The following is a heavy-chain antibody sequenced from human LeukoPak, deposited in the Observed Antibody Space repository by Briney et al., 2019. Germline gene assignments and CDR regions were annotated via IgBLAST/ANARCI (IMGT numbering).Heavy chain of an antibody. Sequence: GGSLRLSCAASGFTFSDYYMSWSRQAPGKGREWVSYISSSSSYTNYADSVKGRFTISRDNAKNSLYLQMNSLRAEDTAVYYCAKVGYGTTVITAFYYYGMDVWGQGTTVTVSS. CDR1: GFTFSDYY. CDR3: AKVGYGTTVITAFYYYGMDV. J-gene: IGHJ6*02. CDR2: ISSSSSYT. V-gene: IGHV3-11*05. D-gene: IGHD4-17*01.